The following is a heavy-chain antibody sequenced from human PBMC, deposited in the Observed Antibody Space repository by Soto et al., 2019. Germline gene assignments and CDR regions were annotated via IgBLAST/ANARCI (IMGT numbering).Heavy chain of an antibody. CDR2: ISYDGSNK. Sequence: QVQLLESGGGVVQPGRSLRLSCAASGFTFSSYGMHWVRQAPGKGLEWVAVISYDGSNKYYADSVKGRFTISRDNSRSPLDVQMTSLRDEDTAVYYCAKVRSVRGRSGMDVWGQGTTVTVSS. CDR3: AKVRSVRGRSGMDV. CDR1: GFTFSSYG. D-gene: IGHD3-10*01. V-gene: IGHV3-30*18. J-gene: IGHJ6*02.